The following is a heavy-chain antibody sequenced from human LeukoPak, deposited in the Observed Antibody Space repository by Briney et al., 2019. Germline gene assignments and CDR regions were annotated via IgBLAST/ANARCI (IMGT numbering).Heavy chain of an antibody. J-gene: IGHJ1*01. CDR1: GFTFSSHA. CDR3: AKGSSGWYGYFQH. V-gene: IGHV3-23*01. CDR2: ISGSGGST. Sequence: GGSLRLSCAASGFTFSSHAMSWVRQAPGKGLEWVSAISGSGGSTYYAESVKGRFTISRDNSKNTLYLQMNSLRAEDTAVYYCAKGSSGWYGYFQHWGQGTLVTVSS. D-gene: IGHD6-19*01.